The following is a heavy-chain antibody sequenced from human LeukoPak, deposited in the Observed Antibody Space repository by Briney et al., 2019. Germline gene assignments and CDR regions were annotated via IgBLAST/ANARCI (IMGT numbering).Heavy chain of an antibody. CDR3: ARETITGTLSWFDP. D-gene: IGHD1-7*01. J-gene: IGHJ5*02. CDR1: GGSISSYY. V-gene: IGHV4-4*07. CDR2: IYTSGST. Sequence: PSETLSLTCTVSGGSISSYYWSWIRQPAGKGLEWIGRIYTSGSTNYNPSLKSRVTMSVDTSKNQFSLKLSSVTAADTAVYYCARETITGTLSWFDPWGQGTLVTVSS.